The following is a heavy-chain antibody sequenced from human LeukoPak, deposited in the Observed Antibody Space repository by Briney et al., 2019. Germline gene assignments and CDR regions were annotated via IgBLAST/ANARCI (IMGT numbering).Heavy chain of an antibody. J-gene: IGHJ6*02. Sequence: PGGSLRFSCAASGFTSSSYSMNWVRQAPGKGLEWVSSISSSSSYIYYADSVKGQFTISRDNAKNSLYLQMNSLRAEDTAVYYCARGYCSSTSCRILGYYYGMDVWGQGTTVTVSS. V-gene: IGHV3-21*01. CDR2: ISSSSSYI. CDR1: GFTSSSYS. CDR3: ARGYCSSTSCRILGYYYGMDV. D-gene: IGHD2-2*01.